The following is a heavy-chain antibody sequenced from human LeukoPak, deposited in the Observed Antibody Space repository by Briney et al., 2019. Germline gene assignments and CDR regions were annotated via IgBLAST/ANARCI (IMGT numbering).Heavy chain of an antibody. J-gene: IGHJ4*02. CDR3: ARAVLYGSGSTKGLYFDY. CDR2: INPSGGST. D-gene: IGHD3-10*01. CDR1: GYTFTSYY. Sequence: ASVKVSCKASGYTFTSYYMHWVRQAPGQGLEWMGIINPSGGSTSYAQKFQGRVTMTRDTSTGTVYMELSSLRSEDTAVYYCARAVLYGSGSTKGLYFDYWGQGTLVTVSS. V-gene: IGHV1-46*01.